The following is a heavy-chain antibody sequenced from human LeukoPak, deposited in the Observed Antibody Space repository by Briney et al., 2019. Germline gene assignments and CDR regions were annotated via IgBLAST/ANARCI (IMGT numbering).Heavy chain of an antibody. V-gene: IGHV3-64*01. CDR3: ARGSHSVLTNNWFDP. Sequence: GGSLRLSCAASGFNLSGFGMHWVGQAPGKGLEYVSGISSTGANIYFANSVKGRFSSSRDNSKNTLYLQMGSLRTDDTAVYYCARGSHSVLTNNWFDPWGQGTLVTVSS. CDR1: GFNLSGFG. D-gene: IGHD3-10*01. CDR2: ISSTGANI. J-gene: IGHJ5*02.